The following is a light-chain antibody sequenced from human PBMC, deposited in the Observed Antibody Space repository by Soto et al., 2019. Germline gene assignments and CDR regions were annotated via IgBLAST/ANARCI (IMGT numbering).Light chain of an antibody. CDR2: AAS. CDR3: QQLNSYPRNT. J-gene: IGKJ2*01. Sequence: DIQLTQSPSFLSASVGDRVTITCRASQGISSYLAWYQQKPGKAPKLLIYAASTLQSGVPSRFSGSGSGTEFTLTISSLQPEDFATYYCQQLNSYPRNTFGQGTKQEIK. V-gene: IGKV1-9*01. CDR1: QGISSY.